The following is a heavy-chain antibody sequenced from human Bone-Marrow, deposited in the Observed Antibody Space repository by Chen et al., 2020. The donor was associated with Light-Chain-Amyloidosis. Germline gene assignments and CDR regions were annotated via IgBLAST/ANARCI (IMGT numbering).Heavy chain of an antibody. J-gene: IGHJ4*02. V-gene: IGHV3-11*01. CDR3: ARGQGTWSGYADY. CDR2: ISTSGRTI. D-gene: IGHD3-3*01. Sequence: QVQLVESGGGLVKPGGSLRLSCAASGFPFSAYYMSWIRQAPGKGLEWVSDISTSGRTIFYADSVKGRFIISRDNAKNSLYLQMNGLRADDTAVYYCARGQGTWSGYADYWGQGTQVTVSS. CDR1: GFPFSAYY.